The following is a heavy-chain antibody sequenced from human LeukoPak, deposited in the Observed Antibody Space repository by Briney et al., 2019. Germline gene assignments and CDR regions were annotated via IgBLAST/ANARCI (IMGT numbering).Heavy chain of an antibody. CDR3: ARDNYYDSSGYYSY. D-gene: IGHD3-22*01. CDR2: ISGYIGST. CDR1: GYTFTGYY. V-gene: IGHV1-18*04. Sequence: EASVKVSCKASGYTFTGYYMHWVRQAPGQGLQWMGWISGYIGSTNYARKFQGRVTMTTDTSTSTAYMELRSLRSDDTAVYYCARDNYYDSSGYYSYWGQGTLVTVSS. J-gene: IGHJ4*02.